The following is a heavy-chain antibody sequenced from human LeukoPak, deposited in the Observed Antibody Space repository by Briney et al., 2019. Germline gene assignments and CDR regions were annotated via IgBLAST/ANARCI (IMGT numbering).Heavy chain of an antibody. D-gene: IGHD6-19*01. V-gene: IGHV3-23*01. CDR1: GFTFSTYA. CDR2: INGGGGST. Sequence: GGSLRLSCAASGFTFSTYAMNWVRQAPGKGLEWVSGINGGGGSTYYADSVKGRFTISRDNSKNTLYLQMSSLRAGDTAVYYCAKVSGYTSGWYVDFDCWGQGSLVTVSS. CDR3: AKVSGYTSGWYVDFDC. J-gene: IGHJ4*02.